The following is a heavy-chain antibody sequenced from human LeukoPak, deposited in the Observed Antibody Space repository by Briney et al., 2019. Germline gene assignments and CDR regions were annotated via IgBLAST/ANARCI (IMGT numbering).Heavy chain of an antibody. Sequence: PSETLSLTCTVSGGSISSYYWSWIRQPAGKGLEWIGRIYTSGSTNYNPSLKSRVSISVDTSKNQFSLKLSSVTAADTAVYYCARGDSSSWANWFDPWGQGTLVTVSS. CDR3: ARGDSSSWANWFDP. CDR1: GGSISSYY. D-gene: IGHD6-13*01. J-gene: IGHJ5*02. V-gene: IGHV4-4*07. CDR2: IYTSGST.